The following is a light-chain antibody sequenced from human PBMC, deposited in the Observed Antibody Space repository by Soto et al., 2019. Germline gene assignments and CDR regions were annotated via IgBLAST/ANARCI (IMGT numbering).Light chain of an antibody. Sequence: SALTQPASVSGSPGQSITISCTGSNSDIAGYNLVSWYQQHPGKAPKLLIYEGTNRPSGVSNRFSGSKSGDTASLTISGLQPEDEADYHCGSYAGSATSWVFGGGTKLTVL. V-gene: IGLV2-23*01. J-gene: IGLJ3*02. CDR2: EGT. CDR3: GSYAGSATSWV. CDR1: NSDIAGYNL.